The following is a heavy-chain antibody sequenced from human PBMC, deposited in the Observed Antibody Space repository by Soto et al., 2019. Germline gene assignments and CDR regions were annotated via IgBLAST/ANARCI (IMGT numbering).Heavy chain of an antibody. V-gene: IGHV3-23*01. D-gene: IGHD6-19*01. CDR2: ISDSGGST. J-gene: IGHJ4*02. CDR1: GFTASTYA. Sequence: ELQLLESGGGLVQPGGSLRLSCAASGFTASTYAMSWVRQAPGKGLEWVSAISDSGGSTYYADSVEGRFTISRDNSKNALFLQMSSLRAEDTAIYFCSKAFRVAGIHSCDYWGQGTLVTVSS. CDR3: SKAFRVAGIHSCDY.